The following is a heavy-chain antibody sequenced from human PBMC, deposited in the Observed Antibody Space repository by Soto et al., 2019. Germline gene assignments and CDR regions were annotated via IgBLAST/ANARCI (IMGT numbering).Heavy chain of an antibody. CDR1: GGSISSGDYY. D-gene: IGHD3-3*01. CDR2: IYYSGST. Sequence: QVQLQESGPGLVKPSQTLSLTCTVSGGSISSGDYYWSWIRQHPGKGLEWIGYIYYSGSTYYNPSLKSRVTISEDTSTNQFYLKRSTVTAAATAVYYCARWWSGSRQGFDPWGQGTLVTVSS. J-gene: IGHJ5*02. CDR3: ARWWSGSRQGFDP. V-gene: IGHV4-31*03.